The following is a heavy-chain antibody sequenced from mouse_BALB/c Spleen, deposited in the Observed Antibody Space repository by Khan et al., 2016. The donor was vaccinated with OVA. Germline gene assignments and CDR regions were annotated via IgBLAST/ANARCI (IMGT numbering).Heavy chain of an antibody. CDR2: IDPENGNT. CDR3: ARDGYSPWFAY. Sequence: VQLKESGAELVRPGALVKLSCKASGFTIKDYYMHWVKQRPEQGLVWIGRIDPENGNTIYAAKFQGKASITSDTSSNTAYLQLSSLTSEDTAVYYCARDGYSPWFAYWGQGTLVTVSA. D-gene: IGHD2-3*01. CDR1: GFTIKDYY. V-gene: IGHV14-1*02. J-gene: IGHJ3*01.